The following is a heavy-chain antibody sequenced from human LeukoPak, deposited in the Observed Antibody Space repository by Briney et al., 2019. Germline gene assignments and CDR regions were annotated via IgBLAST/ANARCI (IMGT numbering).Heavy chain of an antibody. V-gene: IGHV3-33*08. CDR3: ARDMSSSSIFDY. CDR1: GFTFSSYW. CDR2: IWYDGSNK. D-gene: IGHD6-6*01. Sequence: GGSLRLSCAASGFTFSSYWMNWARQAPGKGLEWVAVIWYDGSNKYYADSVKGRFTISRDNSKNTLYLQMNSLRAEDTAVYYCARDMSSSSIFDYWGQGTLVTVSS. J-gene: IGHJ4*02.